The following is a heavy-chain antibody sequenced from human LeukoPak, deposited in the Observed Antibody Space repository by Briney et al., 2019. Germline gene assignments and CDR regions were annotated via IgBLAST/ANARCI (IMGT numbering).Heavy chain of an antibody. CDR3: RGVFSSSWHYFDY. D-gene: IGHD6-13*01. Sequence: PSETLSLTCTVSGASISNYYWSWIRQPAGKGLEWIGRIYISESTNYNPSLKSRVTISVDTSKNQFSLKLSSVTAADTAVYYCRGVFSSSWHYFDYWGQGTLVTVSS. J-gene: IGHJ4*02. CDR1: GASISNYY. V-gene: IGHV4-4*07. CDR2: IYISEST.